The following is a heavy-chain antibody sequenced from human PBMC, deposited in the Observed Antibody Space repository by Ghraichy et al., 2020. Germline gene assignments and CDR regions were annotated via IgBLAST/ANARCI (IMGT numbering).Heavy chain of an antibody. CDR2: IIPIFGTA. V-gene: IGHV1-69*13. D-gene: IGHD6-25*01. CDR3: ARDEDRIAATYYYGMDV. J-gene: IGHJ6*02. Sequence: SVKVSCKASGGTFSSYAISWVRQAPGQGLEWMGGIIPIFGTANYAQKFQGRVTITADESTSTAYMELSSLRSEDTAVYYCARDEDRIAATYYYGMDVWGQGTTVTVSS. CDR1: GGTFSSYA.